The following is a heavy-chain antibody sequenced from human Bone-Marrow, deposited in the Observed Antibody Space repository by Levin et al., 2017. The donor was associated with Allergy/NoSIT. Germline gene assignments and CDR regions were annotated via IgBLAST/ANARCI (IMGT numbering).Heavy chain of an antibody. Sequence: PSETLSLTCAVYGGSFSGYYWSWIRQPPGKGLEWIGEINHSGSTNYNPSLKSRVTISVDTSKNQFSLKLSSVTAADTAVYYCARGRAWIQLWLRSLYFDYWGQGTLVTVSS. V-gene: IGHV4-34*01. CDR3: ARGRAWIQLWLRSLYFDY. D-gene: IGHD5-18*01. J-gene: IGHJ4*02. CDR2: INHSGST. CDR1: GGSFSGYY.